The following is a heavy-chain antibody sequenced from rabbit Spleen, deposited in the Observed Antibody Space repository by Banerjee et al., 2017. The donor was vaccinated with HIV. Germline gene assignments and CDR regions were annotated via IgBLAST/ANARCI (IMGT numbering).Heavy chain of an antibody. D-gene: IGHD4-1*01. CDR2: IAGSSDSA. CDR1: GFDLSSSDY. V-gene: IGHV1S40*01. J-gene: IGHJ4*01. Sequence: QSLEESGGGLVQPEGSLALTCKASGFDLSSSDYICWVRQAPGKGLEWIACIAGSSDSAGYASWATGRFTISKTSSTTVTLQMTSLTAADTATYFCARAYWNTAWGNYFTLWGPGTLVTVS. CDR3: ARAYWNTAWGNYFTL.